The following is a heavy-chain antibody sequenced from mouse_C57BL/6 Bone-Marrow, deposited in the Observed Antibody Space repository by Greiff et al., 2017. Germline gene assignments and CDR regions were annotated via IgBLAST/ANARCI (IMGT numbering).Heavy chain of an antibody. V-gene: IGHV5-6*02. CDR1: GFTFSSYG. D-gene: IGHD2-1*01. J-gene: IGHJ1*03. Sequence: EVKLMESGGDLVKPGGSLKLSCEASGFTFSSYGMSWVRQTPDKRLEWVATISSGGSYTYYPESVKGRCTNSRDNAKNTLYLQMSSLKSEDTAMYYCARRGFYYGNFLWYVDVWGTGTTVTVSS. CDR2: ISSGGSYT. CDR3: ARRGFYYGNFLWYVDV.